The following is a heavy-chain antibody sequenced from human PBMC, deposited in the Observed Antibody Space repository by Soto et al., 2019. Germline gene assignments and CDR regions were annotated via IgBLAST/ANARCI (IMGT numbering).Heavy chain of an antibody. V-gene: IGHV4-59*01. D-gene: IGHD4-17*01. CDR1: GGSISSYY. CDR2: IYYSGST. Sequence: SENLSLTCTVSGGSISSYYWSWIRQPPGKGLEWIGYIYYSGSTNYNPSLKSRVTISVDTSKNQFSLKLSSVTAADTAVYYCARRYGYAFDIWGQGTMVT. J-gene: IGHJ3*02. CDR3: ARRYGYAFDI.